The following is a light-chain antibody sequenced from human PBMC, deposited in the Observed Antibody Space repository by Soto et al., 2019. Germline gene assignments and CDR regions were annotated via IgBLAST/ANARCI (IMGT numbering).Light chain of an antibody. CDR3: QQYNISPLT. CDR1: QSIGAS. Sequence: DIQMTQSPSTLYASVGDRVTITCRASQSIGASLAWFQQKPGKAPNLLIYKASSLESGVPSRFSGSGSGTEFTLTISTLQPYDFATYYCQQYNISPLTFGGGTKVEIK. V-gene: IGKV1-5*03. J-gene: IGKJ4*01. CDR2: KAS.